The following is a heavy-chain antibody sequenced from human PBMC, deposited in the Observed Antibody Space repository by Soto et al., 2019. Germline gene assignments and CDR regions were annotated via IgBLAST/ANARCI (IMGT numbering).Heavy chain of an antibody. Sequence: GGSLRLSCAASGFTFSSYGMHGVRQAPGKGLEWVAVISYDGSNKYYADSVKGRFTISRDNSKNTLYLQMNSLRAEDTAVYYCAKVGDSSSWYGNYYYYGMDVWGQGTTVTVSS. CDR3: AKVGDSSSWYGNYYYYGMDV. D-gene: IGHD6-13*01. J-gene: IGHJ6*02. CDR2: ISYDGSNK. CDR1: GFTFSSYG. V-gene: IGHV3-30*18.